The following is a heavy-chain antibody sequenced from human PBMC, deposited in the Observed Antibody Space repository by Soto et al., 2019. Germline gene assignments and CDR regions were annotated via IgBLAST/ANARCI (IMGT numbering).Heavy chain of an antibody. CDR2: IYPGDSDA. J-gene: IGHJ4*02. CDR1: GYSFTTYW. Sequence: GESLKISCKGSGYSFTTYWIGWLRQMPGKGLEWMGIIYPGDSDARYSPSFQGQVTISADKSISTAYLQWSSLKASDTAMYYCARLPATVVTSNYFDYWGQGTLVTVSS. CDR3: ARLPATVVTSNYFDY. V-gene: IGHV5-51*01. D-gene: IGHD2-21*02.